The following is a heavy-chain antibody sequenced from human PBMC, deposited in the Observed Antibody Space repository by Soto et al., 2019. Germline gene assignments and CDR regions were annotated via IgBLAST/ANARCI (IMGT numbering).Heavy chain of an antibody. V-gene: IGHV1-69*02. J-gene: IGHJ4*02. CDR1: GGTFSSYT. CDR2: IIPILGIA. CDR3: ARQLRYFDPLDY. D-gene: IGHD3-9*01. Sequence: GASVKVSCKASGGTFSSYTISWVRQAPGQGLEWMGRIIPILGIANYAQKFQGRVTITADKSTSTAYMELSSLRSEDTAVYYCARQLRYFDPLDYWGQGTLVTVSS.